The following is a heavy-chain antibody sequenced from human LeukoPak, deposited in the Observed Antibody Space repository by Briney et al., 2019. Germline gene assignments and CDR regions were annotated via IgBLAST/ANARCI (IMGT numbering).Heavy chain of an antibody. D-gene: IGHD6-13*01. CDR1: GFTFDDYA. CDR2: ISWNSGSI. CDR3: AKDGIAAAGTGALGY. V-gene: IGHV3-9*01. J-gene: IGHJ4*02. Sequence: GRSLRLSCAASGFTFDDYAMHWVRQAPGKGLEWVSGISWNSGSIGYADSVKGRFTISRDNAKNSLYLQMNSLRAEDTALYYCAKDGIAAAGTGALGYWGQGTLVTASS.